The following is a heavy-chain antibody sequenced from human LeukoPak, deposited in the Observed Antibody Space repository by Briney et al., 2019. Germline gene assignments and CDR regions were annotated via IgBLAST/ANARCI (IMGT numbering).Heavy chain of an antibody. Sequence: SETLSLTCTVSSASITSSPYFWGWIRQSPGKGLEWIGSISYSGTTYYNPSLKSRVTISVDTSKNQFSLKLSSVTAADTAVYYCASPAGEYCTNGVCPFGYWGQGTLVTVSS. CDR3: ASPAGEYCTNGVCPFGY. J-gene: IGHJ4*02. V-gene: IGHV4-39*07. D-gene: IGHD2-8*01. CDR2: ISYSGTT. CDR1: SASITSSPYF.